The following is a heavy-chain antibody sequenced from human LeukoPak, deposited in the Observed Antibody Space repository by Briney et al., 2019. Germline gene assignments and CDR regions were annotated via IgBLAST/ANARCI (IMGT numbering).Heavy chain of an antibody. V-gene: IGHV4-59*01. Sequence: SETLSLTCTVSGGSISSYYWSWIRRPPRKGQEWIGYIYYSGSTNYNPSLKSRLNISVDTSKNQFSLNLSSVTAADTAVYYCARGGAIAATIYSYWGQGTLVTVSS. CDR1: GGSISSYY. CDR2: IYYSGST. D-gene: IGHD5-12*01. J-gene: IGHJ4*02. CDR3: ARGGAIAATIYSY.